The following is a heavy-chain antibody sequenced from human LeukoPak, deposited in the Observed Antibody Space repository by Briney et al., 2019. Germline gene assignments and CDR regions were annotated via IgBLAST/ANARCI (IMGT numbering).Heavy chain of an antibody. D-gene: IGHD1-1*01. CDR2: IKQDGSEK. V-gene: IGHV3-7*01. CDR3: ARLVGTTANRPVAFDI. CDR1: GFTFSSYW. J-gene: IGHJ3*02. Sequence: GGSLRLSCAASGFTFSSYWMSWVRQAPGKGLEWVANIKQDGSEKYYVDSVKGRFTISRDNAKNSLFLQMNSLRAADTAAHYCARLVGTTANRPVAFDIWGQGTMITVSS.